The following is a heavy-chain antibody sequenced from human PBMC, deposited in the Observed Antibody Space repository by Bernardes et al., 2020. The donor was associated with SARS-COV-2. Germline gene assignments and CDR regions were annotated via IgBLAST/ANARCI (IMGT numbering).Heavy chain of an antibody. CDR3: ATGFTTDFDY. D-gene: IGHD3-22*01. CDR2: INPNSGGT. J-gene: IGHJ4*02. Sequence: ASVKVSCKTSGYTFSNYYIHWVRQAPGQGLEWMGWINPNSGGTINAQKFQGRVTMTRDTSIRTAYMELSSLRSDDTAVYYCATGFTTDFDYWGQGTLVTVS. V-gene: IGHV1-2*02. CDR1: GYTFSNYY.